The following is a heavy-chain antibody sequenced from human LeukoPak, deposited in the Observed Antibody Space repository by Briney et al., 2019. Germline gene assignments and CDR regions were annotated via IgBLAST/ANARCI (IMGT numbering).Heavy chain of an antibody. CDR2: INPDGSTT. CDR3: ARDVLVRGYSYYYYYGMDV. V-gene: IGHV3-74*01. D-gene: IGHD5-18*01. Sequence: GGSLRLSCAASGFTFSSYWMHWVRQAPGKGLVWVSRINPDGSTTSYADSVKGRFTISRDSAKNTLYLQMNSLRAEDTAVYYCARDVLVRGYSYYYYYGMDVWGQGTTVTVSS. CDR1: GFTFSSYW. J-gene: IGHJ6*02.